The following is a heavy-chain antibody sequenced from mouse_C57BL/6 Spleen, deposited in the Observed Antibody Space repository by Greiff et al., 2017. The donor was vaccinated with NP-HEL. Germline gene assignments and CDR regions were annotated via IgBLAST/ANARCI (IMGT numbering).Heavy chain of an antibody. J-gene: IGHJ4*01. V-gene: IGHV1-80*01. CDR3: ARSRQPLYAMDY. CDR2: IYPGDGDT. Sequence: QVQLQQSGAELVKPGASVKISCKASGYAFSSYWMNWVKQRPGKGLEWIGQIYPGDGDTNYNGKFKGKATLTADKSSSTAYMQLSSLTSEDSAVYFCARSRQPLYAMDYWGQGTSVTVSS. D-gene: IGHD3-2*01. CDR1: GYAFSSYW.